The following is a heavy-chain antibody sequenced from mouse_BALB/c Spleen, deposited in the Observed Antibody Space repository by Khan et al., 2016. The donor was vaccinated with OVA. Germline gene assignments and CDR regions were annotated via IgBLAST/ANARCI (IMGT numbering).Heavy chain of an antibody. Sequence: VQLQESGPGLVAPSQSLSITCTVSGFSLTDYAVSWIRQPPGKGLEWRGAIRAGGNKVYNSVLKSRVNISKDNSKCQILLKVDSLQTDDTAMYYCATEPPYYGMDYWGQGTSVTVSS. V-gene: IGHV2-6-5*01. CDR3: ATEPPYYGMDY. J-gene: IGHJ4*01. CDR2: IRAGGNK. D-gene: IGHD6-1*01. CDR1: GFSLTDYA.